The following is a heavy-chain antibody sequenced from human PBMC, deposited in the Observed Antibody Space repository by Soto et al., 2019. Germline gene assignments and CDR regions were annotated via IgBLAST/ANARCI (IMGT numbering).Heavy chain of an antibody. CDR2: MNPNSGNT. Sequence: QVQLVQSGAEVKKPGASVKVSCKASGYTFTSYDINWVRQATGQGLEWMGWMNPNSGNTGYAQKFQGGVTMTRNTSISTAYMELSSLRSEDTAVYYCARQYYDFWSGDRWFDPWGQGTLVTVSS. CDR1: GYTFTSYD. J-gene: IGHJ5*02. D-gene: IGHD3-3*01. CDR3: ARQYYDFWSGDRWFDP. V-gene: IGHV1-8*01.